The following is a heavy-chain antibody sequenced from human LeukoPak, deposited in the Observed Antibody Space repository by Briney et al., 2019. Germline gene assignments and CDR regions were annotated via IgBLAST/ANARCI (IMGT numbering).Heavy chain of an antibody. CDR3: AKRVHSASWYAAFDY. CDR2: ISGSGGNT. V-gene: IGHV3-23*01. D-gene: IGHD6-13*01. J-gene: IGHJ4*02. Sequence: GGSLRLSCAASGFTFSSYTMSWVRQAPGKGLEWVSAISGSGGNTYYADSVKGRFTISRDNSKNTLYLQMNSLRAEDTAVYYCAKRVHSASWYAAFDYWGQGTLVTVSS. CDR1: GFTFSSYT.